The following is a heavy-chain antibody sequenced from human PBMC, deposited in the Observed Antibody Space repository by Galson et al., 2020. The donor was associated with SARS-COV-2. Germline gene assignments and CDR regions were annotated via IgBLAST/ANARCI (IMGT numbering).Heavy chain of an antibody. V-gene: IGHV4-31*03. CDR3: ATTPSGYFPLRGWFDP. Sequence: SETLSLTCTVSGGSINSGGYYWSWIRQHPGKGLEWIGNIYYSGSTHYSPSLKSRVSISVDTSKNHFSLRLTSVTAADTAVYYCATTPSGYFPLRGWFDPWGQGTLVTVSS. CDR1: GGSINSGGYY. CDR2: IYYSGST. D-gene: IGHD3-22*01. J-gene: IGHJ5*02.